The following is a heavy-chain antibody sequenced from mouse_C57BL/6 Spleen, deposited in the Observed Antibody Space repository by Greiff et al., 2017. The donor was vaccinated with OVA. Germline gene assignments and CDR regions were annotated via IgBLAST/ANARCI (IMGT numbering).Heavy chain of an antibody. J-gene: IGHJ3*01. CDR1: GYSITSGYD. CDR2: ISYSGST. V-gene: IGHV3-1*01. Sequence: ESGPGMVKPSQSLSLTCTVTGYSITSGYDWHWIRHFPGNKLEWMGYISYSGSTNYNPSLKSRISITHDTSKNHFFLKLNSVTTEDTATYYCARGGANWGWFAYWGQGTLVTVSA. D-gene: IGHD4-1*01. CDR3: ARGGANWGWFAY.